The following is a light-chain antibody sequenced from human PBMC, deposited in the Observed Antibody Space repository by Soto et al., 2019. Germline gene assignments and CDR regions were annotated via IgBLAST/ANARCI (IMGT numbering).Light chain of an antibody. CDR2: AAS. CDR3: QKYNGAPRET. Sequence: DIQMTQSPSSLSATVGDRVTITCRASQDISNYLAWHQQKPGKVPKLLIYAASTLQPGVPSRFSGSGSGTDFTLTISSLQPEDVATYYCQKYNGAPRETSGPGTKVAIK. J-gene: IGKJ3*01. V-gene: IGKV1-27*01. CDR1: QDISNY.